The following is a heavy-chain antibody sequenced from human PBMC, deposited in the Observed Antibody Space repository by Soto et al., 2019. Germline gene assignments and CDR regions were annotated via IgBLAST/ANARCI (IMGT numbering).Heavy chain of an antibody. CDR2: IIPIFGTA. CDR3: ASAGIAVADYYYYYGMDV. J-gene: IGHJ6*02. Sequence: SVKVSCKASGGTFSSYAISWVRQAPGQGLEWMGGIIPIFGTANYAQKFQGRVTITADKSTSTAYMELSSLRSEDTAVYYCASAGIAVADYYYYYGMDVWGQGTTVTVSS. V-gene: IGHV1-69*06. CDR1: GGTFSSYA. D-gene: IGHD6-19*01.